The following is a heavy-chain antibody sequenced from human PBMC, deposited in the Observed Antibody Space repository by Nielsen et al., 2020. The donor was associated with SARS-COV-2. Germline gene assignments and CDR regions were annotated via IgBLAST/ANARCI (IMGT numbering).Heavy chain of an antibody. Sequence: ASVKVSCKASGYTFTGYYMHWVRQAPGQGLEWMGWINPNSGGTNYAQKFQGRVTMTRDTSINTAYMELSRLRSDDTAVYYCASYYYDSSGPHNDYYYYYYGMDVWGQGTTVTVSS. CDR2: INPNSGGT. CDR3: ASYYYDSSGPHNDYYYYYYGMDV. CDR1: GYTFTGYY. V-gene: IGHV1-2*02. J-gene: IGHJ6*02. D-gene: IGHD3-22*01.